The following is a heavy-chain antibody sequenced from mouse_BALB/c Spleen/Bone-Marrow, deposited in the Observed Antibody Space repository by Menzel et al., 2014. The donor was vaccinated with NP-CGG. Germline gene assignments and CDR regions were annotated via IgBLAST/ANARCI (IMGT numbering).Heavy chain of an antibody. CDR2: IDPANGNT. CDR1: GFNIKDTY. J-gene: IGHJ2*01. CDR3: ASYDYGYYFDY. V-gene: IGHV14-3*02. D-gene: IGHD2-4*01. Sequence: EVHLVESGAELVKPGASVKLSCTASGFNIKDTYMHWVKQRPEQGLEWIGRIDPANGNTKYDPKFQGKATITADTSSNTAYLQLSSLTPEDTAVYYCASYDYGYYFDYWGQGTTLTVSS.